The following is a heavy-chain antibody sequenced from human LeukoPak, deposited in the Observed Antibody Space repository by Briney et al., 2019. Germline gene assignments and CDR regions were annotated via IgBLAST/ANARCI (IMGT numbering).Heavy chain of an antibody. D-gene: IGHD1-1*01. CDR3: AKEGDWTHGY. CDR2: IKQDGSAK. Sequence: GGSLRLSCAASGFSFSTNWMDWIRQAPGKGLEWVANIKQDGSAKHYVDSVKGRFTISRDNAKNSLYLQMNSLTVDDTAVYYCAKEGDWTHGYWGQGTLVIVSS. V-gene: IGHV3-7*03. J-gene: IGHJ4*02. CDR1: GFSFSTNW.